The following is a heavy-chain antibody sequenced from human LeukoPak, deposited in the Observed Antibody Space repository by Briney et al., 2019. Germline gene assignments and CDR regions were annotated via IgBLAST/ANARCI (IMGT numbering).Heavy chain of an antibody. CDR3: ARDSWGTGGYCSGGSCRRTFIFDP. CDR1: GFTFSSYS. Sequence: PGGSLRLSCAASGFTFSSYSMNWVRQAPGKGLEWVSSISSSSSYIYYADSVKGRFTISRDNAKNSLYLQMNSLRAEDTAVYYCARDSWGTGGYCSGGSCRRTFIFDPWGQGTLVTVSS. D-gene: IGHD2-15*01. CDR2: ISSSSSYI. V-gene: IGHV3-21*01. J-gene: IGHJ5*02.